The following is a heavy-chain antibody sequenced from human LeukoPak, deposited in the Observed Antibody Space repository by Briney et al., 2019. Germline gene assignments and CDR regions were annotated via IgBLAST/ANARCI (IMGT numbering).Heavy chain of an antibody. CDR1: GFTFSSYW. D-gene: IGHD6-19*01. J-gene: IGHJ4*02. CDR2: INSDGSST. Sequence: GGSLRLSCAASGFTFSSYWMHWVRQAPGKGLVWVSRINSDGSSTSYADSVKGRFTISRDNAKNTLYLQMNSLRAEDTAVYYCARIARLGVLIAVAGTAIDYWGQGTLVTVSS. V-gene: IGHV3-74*01. CDR3: ARIARLGVLIAVAGTAIDY.